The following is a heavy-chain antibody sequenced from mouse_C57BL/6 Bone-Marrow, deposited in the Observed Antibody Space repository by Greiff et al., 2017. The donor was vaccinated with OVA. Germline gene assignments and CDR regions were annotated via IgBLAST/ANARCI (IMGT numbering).Heavy chain of an antibody. Sequence: SGFTFSDYYMAWVRPVPEKGLEWVANINYDGSSTYYLDYLKSRFIIARDNAKNILYLQMSSLKSEDTATYYCAREGSTVVYYWYFDVWGTGTTVTVSS. CDR3: AREGSTVVYYWYFDV. CDR1: GFTFSDYY. V-gene: IGHV5-16*01. J-gene: IGHJ1*03. D-gene: IGHD1-1*01. CDR2: INYDGSST.